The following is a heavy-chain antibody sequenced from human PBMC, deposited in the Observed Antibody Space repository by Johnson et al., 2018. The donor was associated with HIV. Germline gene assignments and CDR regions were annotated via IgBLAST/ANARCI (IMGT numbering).Heavy chain of an antibody. J-gene: IGHJ3*02. V-gene: IGHV3-30*14. CDR2: ISYDGSNK. CDR3: ARAARTHQERLGAFDI. D-gene: IGHD5-12*01. Sequence: QVQLVESGGGLVQPGGSLRLSCAASGFTFSSYAMHWVRQAPGKGLEWVAVISYDGSNKYYADSVKGRFTISRDNSKNTLYLQMNSLKIEDTAVYYCARAARTHQERLGAFDIWGQGTMVTVSS. CDR1: GFTFSSYA.